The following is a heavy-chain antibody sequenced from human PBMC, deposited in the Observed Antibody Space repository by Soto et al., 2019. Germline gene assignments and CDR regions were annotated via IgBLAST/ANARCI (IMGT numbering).Heavy chain of an antibody. CDR3: ARVVDYCDPYYYYGMDV. D-gene: IGHD3-22*01. J-gene: IGHJ6*02. CDR1: EFTGSLNY. V-gene: IGHV3-21*01. Sequence: GGSLRLSCAGSEFTGSLNYMGWARQAPGKGLEWVSSISCSTSYIYYADSVKGRFTISRDNAKNSLYLQMNSLRAEDTAVYYCARVVDYCDPYYYYGMDVWGQGTTVTVSS. CDR2: ISCSTSYI.